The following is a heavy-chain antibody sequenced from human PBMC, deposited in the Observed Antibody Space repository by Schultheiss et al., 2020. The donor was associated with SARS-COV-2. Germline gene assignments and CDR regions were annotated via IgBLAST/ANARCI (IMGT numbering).Heavy chain of an antibody. Sequence: SETLSLTCTVSGGSISSGSYYWSWIRQPAGKGLEWIGRIYTSGSTYYNPSLKSRVTISVDTSKNQFSLKLRSVTAADTAVYYCARGPIAVAGTGPPGWGQGTTVTVSS. CDR2: IYTSGST. CDR3: ARGPIAVAGTGPPG. J-gene: IGHJ6*02. V-gene: IGHV4-61*02. CDR1: GGSISSGSYY. D-gene: IGHD6-19*01.